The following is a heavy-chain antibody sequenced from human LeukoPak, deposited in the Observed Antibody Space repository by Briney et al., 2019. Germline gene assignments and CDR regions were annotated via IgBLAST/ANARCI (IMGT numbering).Heavy chain of an antibody. J-gene: IGHJ4*02. CDR2: INPSGGST. CDR3: ARDSRWIQLWDAYYFDY. D-gene: IGHD5-18*01. V-gene: IGHV1-46*01. Sequence: GASVKVSCKASGYTFTNYYMHWVRQAPGQGLEWMGIINPSGGSTSYAQKFQGRVTMTRDTSTSTVYMELSSLRSEDTAVYYCARDSRWIQLWDAYYFDYWGQGTLVAVSS. CDR1: GYTFTNYY.